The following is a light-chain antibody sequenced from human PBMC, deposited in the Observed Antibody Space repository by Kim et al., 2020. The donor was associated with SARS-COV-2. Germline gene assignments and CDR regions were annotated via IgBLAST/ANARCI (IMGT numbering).Light chain of an antibody. CDR2: AAS. Sequence: ASVVYRVPITCLTRQGISTWLAWYQQKPEKAPTSLIYAASSLQSGVPSRFSGSRSGTDFTLTISSLQPEDFATYYCQQYNSYPYTFGQGTKLEI. J-gene: IGKJ2*01. CDR1: QGISTW. V-gene: IGKV1D-16*02. CDR3: QQYNSYPYT.